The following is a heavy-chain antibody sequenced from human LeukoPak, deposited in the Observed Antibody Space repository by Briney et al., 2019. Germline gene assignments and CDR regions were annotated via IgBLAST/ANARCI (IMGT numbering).Heavy chain of an antibody. J-gene: IGHJ4*02. CDR1: GFTFSRYW. CDR3: KSGGAAPGSFDY. D-gene: IGHD1-1*01. Sequence: GGSLRISCAASGFTFSRYWMSWMRQAPGKGLEWVANIKYDGYEEYYVDSVKGRFTISRDNAKNSLYLQLNSPRVEDTAVYYCKSGGAAPGSFDYWGQGTLVTVSP. CDR2: IKYDGYEE. V-gene: IGHV3-7*01.